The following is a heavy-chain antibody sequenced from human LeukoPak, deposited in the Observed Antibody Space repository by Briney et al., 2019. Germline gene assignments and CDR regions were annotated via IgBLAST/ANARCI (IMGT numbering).Heavy chain of an antibody. CDR1: GFTFSSYE. J-gene: IGHJ4*02. Sequence: PGGSLRLSCAASGFTFSSYEMNWVRQAPGKGLEWVSYISSSGSTIYYADSVKGRFTISRDNAKNSLYLQMNSLRAEDTAVYYCASLGAGRQYYFDYWGQGTLVTVSS. D-gene: IGHD6-13*01. CDR2: ISSSGSTI. V-gene: IGHV3-48*03. CDR3: ASLGAGRQYYFDY.